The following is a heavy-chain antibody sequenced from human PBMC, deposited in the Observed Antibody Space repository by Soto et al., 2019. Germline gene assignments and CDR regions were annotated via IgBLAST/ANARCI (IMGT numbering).Heavy chain of an antibody. CDR3: VDRSGWDTDY. D-gene: IGHD6-19*01. Sequence: QVQLVESGGGVVQPGGSLRLSCAVSGFTFSDYGMHWVRQAPGKGREWVAVISPDGINKYYPDSLRGRVTISRDKSKNTLYLQMSCLRGEDAAVDYCVDRSGWDTDYWGQGAHVAVSS. V-gene: IGHV3-33*05. J-gene: IGHJ4*02. CDR2: ISPDGINK. CDR1: GFTFSDYG.